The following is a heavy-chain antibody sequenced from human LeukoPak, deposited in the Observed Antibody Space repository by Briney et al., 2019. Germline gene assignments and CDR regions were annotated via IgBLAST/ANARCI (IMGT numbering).Heavy chain of an antibody. V-gene: IGHV3-7*01. D-gene: IGHD5-18*01. CDR1: GFTFSSYW. J-gene: IGHJ4*02. CDR2: IKQDGSEN. Sequence: QPGGSLRLSCAASGFTFSSYWMTWIRRAPGKGLEWVANIKQDGSENYYVDSVKGRFTISRDNAKNSLYLQMNSLRAEDTAVYYCARDTGGGYSCYDCWGQGTLVTVSS. CDR3: ARDTGGGYSCYDC.